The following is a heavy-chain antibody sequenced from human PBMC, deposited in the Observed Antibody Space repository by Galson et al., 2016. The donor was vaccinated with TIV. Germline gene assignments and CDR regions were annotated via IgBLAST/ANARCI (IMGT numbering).Heavy chain of an antibody. CDR3: ARLPSYYGSGNHWSDP. J-gene: IGHJ5*02. Sequence: SVKVSCKVSGGIFRSDAISWVRQDPGQGLEWMGRIIAIFGTANYAQKFQGRVTITADESTNTVYLELSSLTSEDTAVYYGARLPSYYGSGNHWSDPWGQGTLVTVSS. V-gene: IGHV1-69*13. CDR1: GGIFRSDA. D-gene: IGHD3-10*01. CDR2: IIAIFGTA.